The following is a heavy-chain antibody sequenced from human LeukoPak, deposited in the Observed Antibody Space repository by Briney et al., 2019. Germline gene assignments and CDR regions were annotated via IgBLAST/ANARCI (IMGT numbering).Heavy chain of an antibody. D-gene: IGHD6-6*01. CDR1: GFTFGDYA. CDR3: ARGGSSSGEH. V-gene: IGHV3-21*01. Sequence: PGGSLRLSCTASGFTFGDYAMSWFRQAPGKGLEWVSSISSSSSYIYYADSVKGRFTISRDNAKNSLYLQMNSLRAEDTAVYYCARGGSSSGEHWGQGTLVTVSS. J-gene: IGHJ1*01. CDR2: ISSSSSYI.